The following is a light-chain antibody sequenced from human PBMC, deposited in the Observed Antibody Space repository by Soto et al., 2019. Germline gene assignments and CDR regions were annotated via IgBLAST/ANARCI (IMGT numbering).Light chain of an antibody. CDR1: QSVSSSY. CDR3: LQYDSSPLT. Sequence: EIVLTQSPGTLSLSPGERATLSCRASQSVSSSYLAWYQQKPGQAPRLLIYGASSRATGLPDRFSGSGSGTDFTLTISRLEPEDFAVYYCLQYDSSPLTFGGGTKVEIK. CDR2: GAS. J-gene: IGKJ4*01. V-gene: IGKV3-20*01.